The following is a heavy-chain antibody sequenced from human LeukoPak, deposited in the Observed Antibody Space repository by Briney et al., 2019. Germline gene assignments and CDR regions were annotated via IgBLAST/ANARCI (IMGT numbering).Heavy chain of an antibody. J-gene: IGHJ6*03. CDR3: AREARSDYDYVWGSYLPVSYMDV. CDR1: GYTFTSYA. CDR2: IIPIFGTA. D-gene: IGHD3-16*02. V-gene: IGHV1-69*05. Sequence: ASVKVSCKASGYTFTSYAISWVRQAPGQGLEWMGRIIPIFGTANYAQKFQGRVTITTDESTSTAYMELSSLRSEDTAVYYCAREARSDYDYVWGSYLPVSYMDVWGKGTTVTVSS.